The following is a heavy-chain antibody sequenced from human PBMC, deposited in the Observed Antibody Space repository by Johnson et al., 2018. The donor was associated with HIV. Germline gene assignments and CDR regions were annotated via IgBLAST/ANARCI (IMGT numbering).Heavy chain of an antibody. V-gene: IGHV3-30*02. D-gene: IGHD2-15*01. CDR2: IRFDGSSK. CDR1: GFIFRNYG. J-gene: IGHJ3*02. CDR3: ARDKCSGGSCYDDDVFDI. Sequence: QLVESGGGVVQPGGSLRLSCAASGFIFRNYGMHWVRQAPGNGLEWVAFIRFDGSSKYYADSVKGRFTISRDNSKNTLYLQMNSLRAEDTAVYYCARDKCSGGSCYDDDVFDIWGQGTMVTVSS.